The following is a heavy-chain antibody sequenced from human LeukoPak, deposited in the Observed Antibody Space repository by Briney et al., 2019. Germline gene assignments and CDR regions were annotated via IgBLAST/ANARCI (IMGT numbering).Heavy chain of an antibody. J-gene: IGHJ4*02. CDR1: GYTFTSYD. CDR3: ARGLFTMVRGVRLDFDY. V-gene: IGHV1-8*03. D-gene: IGHD3-10*01. Sequence: ASVKVSCKASGYTFTSYDINWVRQATGQGLEWMGWMNPNSGNTGYAQKFQGRVTITRNTFISTAYMELSSLRSEDTAVYYCARGLFTMVRGVRLDFDYWGQGTLVTVSS. CDR2: MNPNSGNT.